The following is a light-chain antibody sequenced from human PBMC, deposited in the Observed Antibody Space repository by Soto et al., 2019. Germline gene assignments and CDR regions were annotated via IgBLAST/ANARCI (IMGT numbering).Light chain of an antibody. CDR2: AAT. J-gene: IGKJ1*01. V-gene: IGKV1-39*01. CDR1: QSISTY. Sequence: DIEMTQPPSSLSASVRDRVTITCRASQSISTYSNWYQQTSGKAPNLLIYAATTLESGVPSRFSGRGSGTDFTLTISSLQPEDSAIYYGQQSHKIASTFGQGTKVEI. CDR3: QQSHKIAST.